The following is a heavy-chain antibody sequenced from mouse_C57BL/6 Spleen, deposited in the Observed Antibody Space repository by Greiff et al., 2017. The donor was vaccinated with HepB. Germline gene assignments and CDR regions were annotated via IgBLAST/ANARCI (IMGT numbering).Heavy chain of an antibody. Sequence: EVQLQQSGPELVKPGASVKISCKASGYTFTDYYMNWVKQSHGKSLEWIGDINPNNGGTSYNQKFKGKATLTVDKSSSTAYMELRSLTSEDSAVYYCARSATGTGYFDVWGTGTTVTVSS. CDR2: INPNNGGT. CDR1: GYTFTDYY. CDR3: ARSATGTGYFDV. V-gene: IGHV1-26*01. J-gene: IGHJ1*03. D-gene: IGHD4-1*02.